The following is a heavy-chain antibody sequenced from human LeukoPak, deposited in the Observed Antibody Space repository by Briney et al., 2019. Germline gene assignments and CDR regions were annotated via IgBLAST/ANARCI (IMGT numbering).Heavy chain of an antibody. Sequence: ASVKVSCKASGYTFTSYDMHWVRQAPGQGLEWMGKINPSGGSTSYAQKLQGRVTMTRDTSTSTAYMELSSLRSEDTAVHYCARVSEGGSYGWWGQGTLVTVSS. CDR3: ARVSEGGSYGW. D-gene: IGHD1-26*01. J-gene: IGHJ4*02. V-gene: IGHV1-46*01. CDR2: INPSGGST. CDR1: GYTFTSYD.